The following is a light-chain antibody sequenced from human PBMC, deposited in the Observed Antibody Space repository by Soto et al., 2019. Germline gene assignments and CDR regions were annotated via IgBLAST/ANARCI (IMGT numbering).Light chain of an antibody. CDR1: QTISSW. J-gene: IGKJ1*01. Sequence: DIQMTQSPSTLSGSVGDRVTITCRASQTISSWLAWYQQKPGKAPKLLIYKASSLHSGVPSRFSGSGSGTEFTLTINSLQADDFATYYCQQHNSFSITFGQGTKVDIK. CDR2: KAS. V-gene: IGKV1-5*03. CDR3: QQHNSFSIT.